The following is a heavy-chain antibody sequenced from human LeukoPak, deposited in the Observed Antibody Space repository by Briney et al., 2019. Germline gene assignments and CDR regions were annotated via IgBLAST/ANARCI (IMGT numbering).Heavy chain of an antibody. D-gene: IGHD3-10*01. V-gene: IGHV4-59*01. J-gene: IGHJ4*02. Sequence: SETLSLTCTVSGGSISSYYWSWIRQPPGKGLEWIGYINYSGSTNYNPSLKSRVTMSVDTSKNQFSLKLSSVTAADTAMYYCARAGWIITSGIDYWGQGALVTVSS. CDR3: ARAGWIITSGIDY. CDR2: INYSGST. CDR1: GGSISSYY.